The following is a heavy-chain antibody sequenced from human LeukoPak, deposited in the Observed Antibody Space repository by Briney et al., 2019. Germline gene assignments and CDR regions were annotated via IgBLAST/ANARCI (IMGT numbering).Heavy chain of an antibody. CDR3: ARDKGSDLGIPPYYYMDV. V-gene: IGHV3-21*01. Sequence: KPGGSLRLSCAASGFTFSSYSMNWVRQAPGKGPEWVSSISSSSSYIYYADSVKGRFTISRDNAKNSLYLQMNSLRAEDTAVYYCARDKGSDLGIPPYYYMDVWGKGTTVTVSS. CDR1: GFTFSSYS. CDR2: ISSSSSYI. D-gene: IGHD1-14*01. J-gene: IGHJ6*03.